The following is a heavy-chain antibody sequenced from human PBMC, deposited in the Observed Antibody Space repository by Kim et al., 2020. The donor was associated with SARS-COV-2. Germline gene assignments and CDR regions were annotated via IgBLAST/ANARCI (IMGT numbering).Heavy chain of an antibody. V-gene: IGHV3-48*03. CDR3: ARVSFYFDSSGSPPLDY. Sequence: GGSLRLSCAGSEFTLSHYAMTWVRQAPGKGLEWLSYISDSGNTIYYADSVRGRFTISRDNAKSSLYLQIDNVRPEDTAIYYCARVSFYFDSSGSPPLDYWGQGTLVTVSS. CDR2: ISDSGNTI. D-gene: IGHD3-22*01. J-gene: IGHJ4*02. CDR1: EFTLSHYA.